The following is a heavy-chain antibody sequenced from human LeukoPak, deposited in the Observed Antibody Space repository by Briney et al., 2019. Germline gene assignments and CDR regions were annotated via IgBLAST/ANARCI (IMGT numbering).Heavy chain of an antibody. CDR2: ISYSGNT. V-gene: IGHV4-30-4*01. CDR3: AREKVPENNYYYGMDV. J-gene: IGHJ6*02. CDR1: GVSISSGDYH. D-gene: IGHD2-2*01. Sequence: SQTLSLTCTVSGVSISSGDYHWNWIRQPPGRGLEWIGYISYSGNTYYNPSLKSRLTISLDTSRSQISLRLSSVTAADTAVYYCAREKVPENNYYYGMDVWGQGTTVTVSS.